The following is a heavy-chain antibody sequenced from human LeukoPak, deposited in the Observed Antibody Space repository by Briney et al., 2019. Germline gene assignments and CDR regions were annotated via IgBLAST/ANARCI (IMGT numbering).Heavy chain of an antibody. J-gene: IGHJ4*02. CDR2: ISYDGSNK. CDR1: GFTFSSYG. D-gene: IGHD4-23*01. Sequence: GGSLRLSCAASGFTFSSYGMHWVRQTPGKGLEWVADISYDGSNKDSADSVKGRFTISRDNSKKTLYLQMNSLRAEDVAVYYCARGYGGNSYYFDYWGQGTLVTVSS. CDR3: ARGYGGNSYYFDY. V-gene: IGHV3-30*03.